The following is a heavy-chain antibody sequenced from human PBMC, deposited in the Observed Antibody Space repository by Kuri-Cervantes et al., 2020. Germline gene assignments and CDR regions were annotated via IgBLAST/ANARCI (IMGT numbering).Heavy chain of an antibody. CDR2: ISAYNGNT. CDR3: AREIAAAGIRWFDP. Sequence: ASVKVSCKASGGTFSTHGISWVRQAPGQGLEWMGWISAYNGNTNYAQKLQGRVTMTTDTSTSTAYTELRSLRSDDTAVYYCAREIAAAGIRWFDPWGQGTLVTDSS. J-gene: IGHJ5*02. D-gene: IGHD6-13*01. CDR1: GGTFSTHG. V-gene: IGHV1-18*01.